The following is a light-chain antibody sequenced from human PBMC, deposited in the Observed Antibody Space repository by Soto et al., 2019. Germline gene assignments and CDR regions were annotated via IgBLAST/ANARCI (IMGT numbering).Light chain of an antibody. CDR3: CSYAGSSTTVV. Sequence: QSVLTQPASVSGSPGQSITISCTGTSSDVGSYNLVSWYQQHPGKAPELMIYEGSKRPSGVSNRFSGSKSGNTASLTISGLQAEDEADYYCCSYAGSSTTVVFGGGTQLTVL. CDR2: EGS. V-gene: IGLV2-23*01. J-gene: IGLJ2*01. CDR1: SSDVGSYNL.